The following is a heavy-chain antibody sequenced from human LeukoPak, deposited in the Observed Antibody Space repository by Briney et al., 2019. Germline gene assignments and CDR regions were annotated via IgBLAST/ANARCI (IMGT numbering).Heavy chain of an antibody. Sequence: SVKVSCKASGGTFSTYAISWVRQAPGQGLEWMGRIIPIFDTANYTQKFQGRVTITTDESTSTAYMELSSLRFEDTAVYYCARDGGCGGDCYSSHFDYWGQGTQVTVSS. CDR3: ARDGGCGGDCYSSHFDY. CDR2: IIPIFDTA. CDR1: GGTFSTYA. J-gene: IGHJ4*02. D-gene: IGHD2-21*02. V-gene: IGHV1-69*05.